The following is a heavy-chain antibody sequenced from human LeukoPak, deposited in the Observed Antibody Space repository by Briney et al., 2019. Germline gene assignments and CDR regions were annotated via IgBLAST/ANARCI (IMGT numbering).Heavy chain of an antibody. CDR3: AKGIPSDF. CDR1: GFTFSSYG. J-gene: IGHJ4*02. Sequence: PGRSLRLSCAASGFTFSSYGMHWVRQAPGKGLEWVAVISYDGSNKYYADSVKGRFTISRDNSKNTLYLQMTSLRAEDTAVYYCAKGIPSDFWGQGTLVTVSS. V-gene: IGHV3-30*18. CDR2: ISYDGSNK.